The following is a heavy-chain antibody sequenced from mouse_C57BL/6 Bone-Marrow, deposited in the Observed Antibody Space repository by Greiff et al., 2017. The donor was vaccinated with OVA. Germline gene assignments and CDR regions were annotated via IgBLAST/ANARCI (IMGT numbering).Heavy chain of an antibody. CDR2: IYPGNSDP. Sequence: VQLKQSGTVLARPGASVKMSCKTSGYTFTSYWMHWVNQRPGTGLEWIGAIYPGNSDPSYNQKFKGKAKLTAVPSASTAYMELSSLTNEDSAVYYCTTDLYDGYYRYFDVWGTGTTVTVSS. CDR1: GYTFTSYW. V-gene: IGHV1-5*01. CDR3: TTDLYDGYYRYFDV. D-gene: IGHD2-3*01. J-gene: IGHJ1*03.